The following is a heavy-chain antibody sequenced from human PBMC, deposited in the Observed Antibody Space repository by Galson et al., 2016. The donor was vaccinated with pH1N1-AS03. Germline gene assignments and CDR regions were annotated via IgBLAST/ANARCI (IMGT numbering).Heavy chain of an antibody. V-gene: IGHV4-38-2*01. CDR2: IHHTGST. Sequence: ETLSLTCAVSGYSISSDLYWGWIRQPPGKGLEWIASIHHTGSTYYNPSLKSRVTMSVDTSKNQFSLRVNPVTVADAGVYYCAARGGGSYSFWGQGKLVIVS. J-gene: IGHJ4*02. D-gene: IGHD2-21*01. CDR3: AARGGGSYSF. CDR1: GYSISSDLY.